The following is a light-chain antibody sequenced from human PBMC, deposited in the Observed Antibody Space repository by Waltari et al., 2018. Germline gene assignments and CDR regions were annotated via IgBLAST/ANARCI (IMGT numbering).Light chain of an antibody. Sequence: QSALTQPAPVSGFPGQSITISCTGASSDVGAYNHVSWYQQHPGKAPKLMIYGVANRPSGVSNRFSGSKSGNTASLTISGLQAGDEADYYCTSYTSSSTWVFGGGTKLTVL. CDR3: TSYTSSSTWV. CDR1: SSDVGAYNH. CDR2: GVA. J-gene: IGLJ3*02. V-gene: IGLV2-14*03.